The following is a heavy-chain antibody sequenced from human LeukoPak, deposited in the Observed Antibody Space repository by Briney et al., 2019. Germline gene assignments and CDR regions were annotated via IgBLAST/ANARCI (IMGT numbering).Heavy chain of an antibody. V-gene: IGHV3-30*04. CDR1: GFTFSSYA. CDR3: ATGGIQLWTSFDY. D-gene: IGHD5-18*01. J-gene: IGHJ4*02. CDR2: ISYDGSNK. Sequence: GRSLRLSCAASGFTFSSYAMHWVRQAPGKGLEWVAVISYDGSNKYYADSVKGRFTISRDNSKNTLYLQMNSLRAEDTAVYYCATGGIQLWTSFDYWGQGTLVTVSS.